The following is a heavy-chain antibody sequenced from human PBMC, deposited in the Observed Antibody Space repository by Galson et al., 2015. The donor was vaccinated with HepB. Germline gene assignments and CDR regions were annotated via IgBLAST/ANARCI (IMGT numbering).Heavy chain of an antibody. CDR2: IIPIFGTA. CDR1: GGTFSSYA. D-gene: IGHD5-24*01. V-gene: IGHV1-69*13. CDR3: AKDAELWLQLFFDY. Sequence: SVKVSCKASGGTFSSYAISWVRQAPGQGLEWMGGIIPIFGTANYAQKFQGRVTITADESTSTAYMELSSLRSEDTAVYYCAKDAELWLQLFFDYWGQGTLVTVSS. J-gene: IGHJ4*02.